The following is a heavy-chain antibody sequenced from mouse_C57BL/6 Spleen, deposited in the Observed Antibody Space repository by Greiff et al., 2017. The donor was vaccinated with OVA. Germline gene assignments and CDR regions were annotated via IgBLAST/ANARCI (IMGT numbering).Heavy chain of an antibody. CDR2: ISSGSSTI. CDR1: GFTFSDYG. Sequence: VQLKESGGGLVKPGGSLKLSCAASGFTFSDYGMHWVRQAPEKGLEWVAYISSGSSTIYYADTVKGRFTISRDNAKNTLFLQMTSLWSEDTAMYYCARPITTVVGGFAYWGQGTLVTVSA. J-gene: IGHJ3*01. CDR3: ARPITTVVGGFAY. D-gene: IGHD1-1*01. V-gene: IGHV5-17*01.